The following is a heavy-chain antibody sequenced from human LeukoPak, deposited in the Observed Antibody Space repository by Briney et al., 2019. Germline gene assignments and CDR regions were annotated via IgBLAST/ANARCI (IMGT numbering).Heavy chain of an antibody. D-gene: IGHD6-13*01. CDR2: IKTRTDGGTT. Sequence: GGTLRLSCAASGVTSKNAWMSWVRQAPGQGLEWVGRIKTRTDGGTTAYAAPVKGRFTISRDDSKNTLYLQMNSLKTEDTAVYYCTTDLISSSWYTFDYWGQGTLVTVSS. CDR1: GVTSKNAW. V-gene: IGHV3-15*01. J-gene: IGHJ4*02. CDR3: TTDLISSSWYTFDY.